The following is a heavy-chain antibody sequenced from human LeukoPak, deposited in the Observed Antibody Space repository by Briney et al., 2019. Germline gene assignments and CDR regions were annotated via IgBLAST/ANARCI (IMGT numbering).Heavy chain of an antibody. D-gene: IGHD5-24*01. V-gene: IGHV4-34*01. J-gene: IGHJ4*02. CDR1: GFTFSNAW. CDR3: ARVRWLQRYFDY. CDR2: INHSGST. Sequence: GSLRLSCAASGFTFSNAWMSWIRQPPGKGLEWIGEINHSGSTNYNPSLKSRVTISVDTSKNQFSLKLSSVTAADTAVYYCARVRWLQRYFDYWGQGTLVTVSS.